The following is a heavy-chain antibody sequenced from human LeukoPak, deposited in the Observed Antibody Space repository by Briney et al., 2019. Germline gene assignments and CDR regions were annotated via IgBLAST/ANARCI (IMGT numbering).Heavy chain of an antibody. CDR3: ARDSPEYYGDYRNYYYYYMDV. D-gene: IGHD4-17*01. CDR2: IKQDGSEK. V-gene: IGHV3-7*01. J-gene: IGHJ6*03. Sequence: PSETLSLTCAVYGGSFSGYYWSWVRQAPGKGLEWVANIKQDGSEKYYVDSVKGRFTISRDNAKNSLYLQMNSLRAEDTAVYYCARDSPEYYGDYRNYYYYYMDVWGKGTTVTVSS. CDR1: GGSFSGYY.